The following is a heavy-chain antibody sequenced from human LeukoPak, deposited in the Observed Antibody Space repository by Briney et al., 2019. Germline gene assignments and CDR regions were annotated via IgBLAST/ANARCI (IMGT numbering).Heavy chain of an antibody. J-gene: IGHJ4*02. D-gene: IGHD1-1*01. CDR1: GFTFSDYD. V-gene: IGHV3-13*01. Sequence: PGGSLRLSCAASGFTFSDYDMHWVRQATGKGLEWVSAIGTAGDTYYTGSVKGRFTISRENAKNSLYLQMNSLRAGDTAVYYCARVAKERVGGVYYFDYWGQGTLVTSPQ. CDR2: IGTAGDT. CDR3: ARVAKERVGGVYYFDY.